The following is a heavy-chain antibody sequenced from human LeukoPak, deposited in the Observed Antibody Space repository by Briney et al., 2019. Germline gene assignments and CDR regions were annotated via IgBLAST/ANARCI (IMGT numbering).Heavy chain of an antibody. CDR2: ISGSGATT. Sequence: PGGSLTLSCAASGFTFSHYTLSWVRQAPGKGLEWVSLISGSGATTYYAESVKGRFTISRDNSKNTLYLQMTSLGAEDTAVYYCAKDICGGDCYPHGGYWGQGTLVTVSS. CDR1: GFTFSHYT. CDR3: AKDICGGDCYPHGGY. D-gene: IGHD2-21*01. V-gene: IGHV3-23*01. J-gene: IGHJ4*02.